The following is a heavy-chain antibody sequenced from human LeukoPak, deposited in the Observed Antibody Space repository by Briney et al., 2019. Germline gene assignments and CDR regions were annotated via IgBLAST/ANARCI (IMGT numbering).Heavy chain of an antibody. CDR2: ISYDGSNK. D-gene: IGHD3-22*01. V-gene: IGHV3-30*09. Sequence: GGSLRLSCAASGITFSSNAMHWVRQAPGKGLEWVAVISYDGSNKYYAESVKGRFAISRDNSKNTLYLQMNSLRAEDTAVYYCARPSYDSPAWGQGTTVTVSS. CDR1: GITFSSNA. CDR3: ARPSYDSPA. J-gene: IGHJ6*02.